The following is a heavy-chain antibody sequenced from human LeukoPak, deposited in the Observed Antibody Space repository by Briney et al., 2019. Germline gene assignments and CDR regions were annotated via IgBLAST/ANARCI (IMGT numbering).Heavy chain of an antibody. D-gene: IGHD5-18*01. CDR3: ARQDKGMMYFDC. CDR1: GGSISSYY. J-gene: IGHJ4*02. Sequence: PSETLSLTCTVSGGSISSYYWSWIRQPAGKGLEWIGRIYTSGSTNYNPSLKSRVTMSVDTSKNQFSLKQSSVSAADTDVYYCARQDKGMMYFDCWGPGTPVTVSS. CDR2: IYTSGST. V-gene: IGHV4-4*07.